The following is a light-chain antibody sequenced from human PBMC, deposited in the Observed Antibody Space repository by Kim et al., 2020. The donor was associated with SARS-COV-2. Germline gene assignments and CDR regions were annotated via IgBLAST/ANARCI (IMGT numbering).Light chain of an antibody. CDR3: QVWDSSSDHHWV. J-gene: IGLJ3*02. CDR1: NIGNKS. Sequence: PGKTPRITCWGNNIGNKSVHWYQPEPGQAPVLVIYYDSDRPSGIPERFSGSNSGNTATLTISRVEAGDEADYYCQVWDSSSDHHWVFGGGTQLTVL. CDR2: YDS. V-gene: IGLV3-21*04.